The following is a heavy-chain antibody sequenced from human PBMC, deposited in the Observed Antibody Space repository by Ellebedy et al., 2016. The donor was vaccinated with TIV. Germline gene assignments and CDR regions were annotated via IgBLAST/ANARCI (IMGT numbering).Heavy chain of an antibody. CDR2: IRNTGSDI. CDR1: GFTFSDHY. CDR3: ARGANSYYDFWSGYDY. Sequence: GESLKISXAASGFTFSDHYMSWFRQAPGKGLEWVSYIRNTGSDIDYADSVKGRFTISRDNAKNSLYLQMNSLRAEDTAVYYCARGANSYYDFWSGYDYWGQGTLVTVSS. D-gene: IGHD3-3*01. J-gene: IGHJ4*02. V-gene: IGHV3-11*04.